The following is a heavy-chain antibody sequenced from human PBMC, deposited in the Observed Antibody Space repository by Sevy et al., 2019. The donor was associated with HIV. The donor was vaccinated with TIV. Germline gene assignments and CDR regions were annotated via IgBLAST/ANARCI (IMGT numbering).Heavy chain of an antibody. CDR1: GFTFSSYA. Sequence: GGSLRLSCAASGFTFSSYAMHWVRQAPGKGLEYVSAISSNGGSTYYANSVKGRFTISRDNSKNTLYLQMGSLRAEDMAVYYCARAGVGATRYYYYYGMDVWGQGTTVTVSS. CDR3: ARAGVGATRYYYYYGMDV. V-gene: IGHV3-64*01. CDR2: ISSNGGST. D-gene: IGHD1-26*01. J-gene: IGHJ6*02.